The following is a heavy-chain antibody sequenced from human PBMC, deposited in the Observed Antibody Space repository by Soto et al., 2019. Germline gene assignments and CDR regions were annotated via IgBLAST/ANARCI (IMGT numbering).Heavy chain of an antibody. J-gene: IGHJ4*02. CDR3: ASDSGKKRSMYV. CDR2: INSDGSST. Sequence: EVQLVESGGGLVQPGGSLRLSCAASGFNFSSYWMHWVRQAPGKGLVWVSRINSDGSSTAYADSVKGRFTISRDNAKNTLYVKMKRRRSDDTAVYYCASDSGKKRSMYVGGQGTVETVSS. D-gene: IGHD3-10*01. V-gene: IGHV3-74*01. CDR1: GFNFSSYW.